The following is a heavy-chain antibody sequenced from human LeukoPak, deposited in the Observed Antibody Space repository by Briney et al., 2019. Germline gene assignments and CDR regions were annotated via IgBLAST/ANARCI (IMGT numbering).Heavy chain of an antibody. Sequence: GSLRLSCAASGFTVSSIHMSWVRQAPGEGLEWVSVIYSGGNTYYADSVKGRFTISRDNSKNTLYLQMNSLRAEDTAVYYCAKRGTCGGDCYSVDYWGQGTLVSVSS. CDR1: GFTVSSIH. J-gene: IGHJ4*02. D-gene: IGHD2-21*02. V-gene: IGHV3-53*01. CDR3: AKRGTCGGDCYSVDY. CDR2: IYSGGNT.